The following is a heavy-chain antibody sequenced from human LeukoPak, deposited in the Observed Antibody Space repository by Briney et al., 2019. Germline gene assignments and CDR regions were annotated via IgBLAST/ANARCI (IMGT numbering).Heavy chain of an antibody. Sequence: PGGSLRLSCAASGFTVSSNYMSWVRQAPGKGLEWVSVIYSGGSTYYADSVKGRFTISRDNSKNTLYLQMNSLRAEDTAVYYCARWVYYDSSGPDWGQGTLVTVSS. V-gene: IGHV3-66*01. CDR3: ARWVYYDSSGPD. CDR1: GFTVSSNY. J-gene: IGHJ4*02. D-gene: IGHD3-22*01. CDR2: IYSGGST.